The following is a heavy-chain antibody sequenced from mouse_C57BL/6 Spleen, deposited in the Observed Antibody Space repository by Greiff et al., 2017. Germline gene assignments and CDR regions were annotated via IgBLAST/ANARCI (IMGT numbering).Heavy chain of an antibody. Sequence: EVMLVESGEGLVKPGGSLKLSCAASGFTFSSYAMSWVRQTPEKRLEWVAYISSGGDYIYYADTVKGRFTISRDNARNTLYLQMSSLKSEDTAMYYCTRDHYYGSSSLAMNYWGQGTSVTVSS. CDR3: TRDHYYGSSSLAMNY. CDR1: GFTFSSYA. V-gene: IGHV5-9-1*02. D-gene: IGHD1-1*01. J-gene: IGHJ4*01. CDR2: ISSGGDYI.